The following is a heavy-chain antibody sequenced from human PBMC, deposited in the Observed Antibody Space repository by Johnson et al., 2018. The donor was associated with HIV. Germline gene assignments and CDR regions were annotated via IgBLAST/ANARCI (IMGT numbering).Heavy chain of an antibody. V-gene: IGHV3-9*01. CDR1: GFTFDDYA. J-gene: IGHJ3*02. Sequence: VQLVESGGGLVQPGRSLRLSCAASGFTFDDYAMHWVRQAPGKGLEWVSGISWNSGSIGYADSVKGRFTISRDNAKNSLYLQMNSVRAEDTALYYCAKDMRISSTGAFDIWGQVTMVTVSS. CDR3: AKDMRISSTGAFDI. CDR2: ISWNSGSI. D-gene: IGHD6-13*01.